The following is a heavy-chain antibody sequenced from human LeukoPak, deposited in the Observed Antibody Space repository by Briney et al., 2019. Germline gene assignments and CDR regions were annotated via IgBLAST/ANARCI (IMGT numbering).Heavy chain of an antibody. Sequence: SETLSLTCAVYGGSFSGYDWSWIRQPPGKGLEWIGEINHSGSTNYNPSLKSRVTISIDTSKNQFSLKLSSVTAADTAVYYCARIRSRKWGFDYWGQGTLVTVSS. CDR1: GGSFSGYD. V-gene: IGHV4-34*01. D-gene: IGHD1-26*01. J-gene: IGHJ4*02. CDR3: ARIRSRKWGFDY. CDR2: INHSGST.